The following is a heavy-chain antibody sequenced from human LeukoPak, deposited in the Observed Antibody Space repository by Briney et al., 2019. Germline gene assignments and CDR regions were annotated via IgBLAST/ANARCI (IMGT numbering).Heavy chain of an antibody. Sequence: GGSLRLSCAASGFTFSRYAMSWVRQAPGKGLEWVSGISSSGGSTYYADSVKGRFTISRDNSKNTLYLQMNSLRDEDTAVYYCAKGEGDSSGYYHDTFDIWGQGTMVTVSS. CDR2: ISSSGGST. CDR1: GFTFSRYA. V-gene: IGHV3-23*01. CDR3: AKGEGDSSGYYHDTFDI. J-gene: IGHJ3*02. D-gene: IGHD3-22*01.